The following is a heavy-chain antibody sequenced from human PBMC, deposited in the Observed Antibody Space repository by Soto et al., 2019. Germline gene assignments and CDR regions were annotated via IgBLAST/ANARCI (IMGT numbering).Heavy chain of an antibody. D-gene: IGHD3-22*01. J-gene: IGHJ6*02. V-gene: IGHV3-73*02. CDR1: GFTFSGSA. CDR3: TRHYDSSGYYYYYYGMDV. Sequence: VQLVESGGGLVQPGGSLKLSCAASGFTFSGSAMHWVRQASGKGLEWVGRIRSKANSYATAYAASVKGRFTISRDDSKNTAYLQMNSLKTEDTAVYYCTRHYDSSGYYYYYYGMDVWGQGTTVTVSS. CDR2: IRSKANSYAT.